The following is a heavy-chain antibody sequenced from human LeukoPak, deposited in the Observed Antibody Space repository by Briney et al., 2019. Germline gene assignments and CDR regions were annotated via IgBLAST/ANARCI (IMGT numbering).Heavy chain of an antibody. CDR3: ARDIGARIANY. D-gene: IGHD5-12*01. V-gene: IGHV4-34*01. Sequence: SETLSLTCTVSVGSISNYYWSWVRQPPGKGLEWIGEINHSGITNYNPSLKSRVTISVDKSKNQLSLKLSSVTAADTAVYYCARDIGARIANYWGQRTLVTVSS. CDR1: VGSISNYY. J-gene: IGHJ4*02. CDR2: INHSGIT.